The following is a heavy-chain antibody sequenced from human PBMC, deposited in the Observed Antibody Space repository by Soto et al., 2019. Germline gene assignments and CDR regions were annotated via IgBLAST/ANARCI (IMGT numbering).Heavy chain of an antibody. Sequence: GGSLRLSCAASGFTFSSYAMSWVRQAPGKGLEWVSAISGSGGSTYYADSVKGRFTISRDNSKNTLYLQMNSLRAEDTAVYYCAKDPTPRDSYWYFDLWGRGTLVTVSS. CDR2: ISGSGGST. V-gene: IGHV3-23*01. CDR3: AKDPTPRDSYWYFDL. CDR1: GFTFSSYA. J-gene: IGHJ2*01.